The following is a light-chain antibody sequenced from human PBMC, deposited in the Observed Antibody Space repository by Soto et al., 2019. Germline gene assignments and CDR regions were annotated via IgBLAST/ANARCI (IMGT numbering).Light chain of an antibody. Sequence: EIVLTQSPGSLSLSPRERATLSCRASQSVSSNHLAWYQQKPGQAHRLLIYGASRRAAGIPDRFSGSGSGTDFTLTISRLEPEDFAVYYCQQYGGSTYTFGQGTKVEIK. CDR2: GAS. CDR3: QQYGGSTYT. V-gene: IGKV3-20*01. CDR1: QSVSSNH. J-gene: IGKJ2*01.